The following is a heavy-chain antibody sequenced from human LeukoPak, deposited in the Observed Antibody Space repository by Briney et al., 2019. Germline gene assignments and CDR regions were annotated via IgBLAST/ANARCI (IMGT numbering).Heavy chain of an antibody. CDR1: GGSISSYY. CDR2: IYYSGST. Sequence: SETLSLTCTVSGGSISSYYWSWIRQPPGKGLEWSGYIYYSGSTNYNPSLKSRVTISVDTSKNQFSLKLSSVTAADTAVYYCAREVGIAAAGTLYYYGMDVWGQGTTVTVSS. CDR3: AREVGIAAAGTLYYYGMDV. J-gene: IGHJ6*02. D-gene: IGHD6-13*01. V-gene: IGHV4-59*12.